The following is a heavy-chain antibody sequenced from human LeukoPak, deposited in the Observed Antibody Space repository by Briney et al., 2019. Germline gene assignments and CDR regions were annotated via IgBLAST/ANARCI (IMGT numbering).Heavy chain of an antibody. CDR2: ISSSSSYI. CDR3: ARDPTALYYYDSSGYYQSY. Sequence: GGSLRLSCAASGFTFSSYSMNWVRQAPGKGLEWVSSISSSSSYIYYADSVKGRFTISRDNAKNSLYLQMNSLRAEDTAVYYCARDPTALYYYDSSGYYQSYWGQGTLVTVSS. J-gene: IGHJ4*02. V-gene: IGHV3-21*01. D-gene: IGHD3-22*01. CDR1: GFTFSSYS.